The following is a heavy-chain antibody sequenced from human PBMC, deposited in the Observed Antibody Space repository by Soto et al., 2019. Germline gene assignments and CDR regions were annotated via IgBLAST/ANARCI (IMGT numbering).Heavy chain of an antibody. Sequence: SGPTLVNPTQTLTLTCTFSGFSLSTSGVGVDWIRQPPGKALEWLALIYWDDDKRYSPSLKSRLTITKDTPKNQIVLTMTNMDPVDFATYYCAYRRVKSASVTIPFDFWGKGTLGTVSS. CDR3: AYRRVKSASVTIPFDF. J-gene: IGHJ4*02. CDR1: GFSLSTSGVG. V-gene: IGHV2-5*02. D-gene: IGHD3-3*01. CDR2: IYWDDDK.